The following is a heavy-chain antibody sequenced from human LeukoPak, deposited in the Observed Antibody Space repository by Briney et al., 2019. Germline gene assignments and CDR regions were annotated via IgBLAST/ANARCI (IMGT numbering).Heavy chain of an antibody. CDR2: IYSGGST. V-gene: IGHV3-66*02. CDR3: ARVHYYDSSGLYD. CDR1: GFIVSSNY. Sequence: GGSLRLSCAASGFIVSSNYMSWVRQAPGKGLEWVSVIYSGGSTYYADSVKGRFTISRDNSKNTLYLQMNSLRAEDTAVYYCARVHYYDSSGLYDWGQGTLVTVSS. D-gene: IGHD3-22*01. J-gene: IGHJ4*02.